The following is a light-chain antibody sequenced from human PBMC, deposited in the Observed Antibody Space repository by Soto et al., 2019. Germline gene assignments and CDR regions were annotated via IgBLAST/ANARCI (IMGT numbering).Light chain of an antibody. V-gene: IGKV3-20*01. Sequence: EILWTQSPGTLSLSPGERATLSCRASQSVRNSYLAWYQQKPGQAPRLLIYGASGRATGIPDRFSCSGSGTAFTLTISRMAPEDFAVYYCQQYGSSPYNFGQGTKLEI. CDR2: GAS. CDR1: QSVRNSY. CDR3: QQYGSSPYN. J-gene: IGKJ2*01.